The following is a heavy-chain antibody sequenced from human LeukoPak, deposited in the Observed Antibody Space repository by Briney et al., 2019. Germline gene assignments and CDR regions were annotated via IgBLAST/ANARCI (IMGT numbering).Heavy chain of an antibody. Sequence: GESLKISCKGSGSSFTRYWIGWVRQMPGKGLEWMGIIYPGDSDTRYSPSFQGQVTISADKSISTAYLQWSSLKASDTAMYYCARHYRYYYDSSDYYYGASGAFDIWGQGTMVTVSS. J-gene: IGHJ3*02. V-gene: IGHV5-51*01. CDR3: ARHYRYYYDSSDYYYGASGAFDI. CDR1: GSSFTRYW. D-gene: IGHD3-22*01. CDR2: IYPGDSDT.